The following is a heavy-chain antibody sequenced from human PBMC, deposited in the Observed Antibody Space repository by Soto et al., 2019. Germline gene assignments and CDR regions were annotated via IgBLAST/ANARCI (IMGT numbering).Heavy chain of an antibody. CDR2: IYHTGST. D-gene: IGHD6-19*01. CDR3: ARDSVAGIDY. CDR1: GDSTRSNY. J-gene: IGHJ4*02. V-gene: IGHV4-59*01. Sequence: SSKTLSLTCTVSGDSTRSNYWNWVRQPPGKGLEWIGYIYHTGSTNYTPSLKSRVTISLDTSKNQFSLKLSSVIAADMAVYYCARDSVAGIDYWGQGTLVTVSS.